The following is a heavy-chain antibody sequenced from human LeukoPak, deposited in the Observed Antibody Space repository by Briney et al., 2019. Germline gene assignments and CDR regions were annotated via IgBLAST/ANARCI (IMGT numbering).Heavy chain of an antibody. Sequence: GGSLRLSCAASGFTFSNYAMTWVRQAPGKGLEWVSSLSGSGGNTYYADSVKGRFTISRGNSKNTLFLQMNTLRAEDTAIYYCAKGRDYQSGGSCDYWGQGTLVTVSS. CDR1: GFTFSNYA. D-gene: IGHD2-15*01. V-gene: IGHV3-23*01. J-gene: IGHJ4*02. CDR3: AKGRDYQSGGSCDY. CDR2: LSGSGGNT.